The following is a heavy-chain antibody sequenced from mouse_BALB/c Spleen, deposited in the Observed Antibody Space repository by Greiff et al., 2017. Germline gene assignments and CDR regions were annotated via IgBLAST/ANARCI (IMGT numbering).Heavy chain of an antibody. CDR2: ISSGGSYT. D-gene: IGHD2-4*01. CDR1: GFTFSSYG. J-gene: IGHJ4*01. Sequence: EVNVVESGGDLVKPGGSLKLSCAASGFTFSSYGMSWVRQTPDKRLEWVATISSGGSYTYYPDSVKGRFTISRDNAKNTLYLQMSSLKSEDTAMYYCARHVYYDYDDGVYYAMDYWGQGTSVTVSS. V-gene: IGHV5-6*01. CDR3: ARHVYYDYDDGVYYAMDY.